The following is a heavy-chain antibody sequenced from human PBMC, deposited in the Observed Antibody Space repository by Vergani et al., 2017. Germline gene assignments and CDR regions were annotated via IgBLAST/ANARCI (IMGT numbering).Heavy chain of an antibody. CDR2: IYYSGST. D-gene: IGHD1-26*01. Sequence: QVQLQESGPGLVKPSETLSLTCTVSGGSISSYYWSWIRQPPGKGLEWIGYIYYSGSTNYHPSLKSRVTISGDTSKNQFSLKLSSVTAADTAVYYCARDRYSGNGLDYWGQGTLVTVSS. CDR3: ARDRYSGNGLDY. CDR1: GGSISSYY. V-gene: IGHV4-59*01. J-gene: IGHJ4*02.